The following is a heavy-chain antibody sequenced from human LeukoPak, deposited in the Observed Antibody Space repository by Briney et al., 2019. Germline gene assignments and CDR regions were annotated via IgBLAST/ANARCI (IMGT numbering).Heavy chain of an antibody. D-gene: IGHD5-24*01. V-gene: IGHV4-39*01. J-gene: IGHJ3*02. CDR2: IYYSGST. Sequence: SETLSLTCTVSGGSISTNNHYWGWIRQPPGKGLEWIGNIYYSGSTDYNPSLKSRVTISVDTSDNHFSLKVTSVTAADTAVYYCARWRHGYNSADAFDIWGQGVMVTVSS. CDR1: GGSISTNNHY. CDR3: ARWRHGYNSADAFDI.